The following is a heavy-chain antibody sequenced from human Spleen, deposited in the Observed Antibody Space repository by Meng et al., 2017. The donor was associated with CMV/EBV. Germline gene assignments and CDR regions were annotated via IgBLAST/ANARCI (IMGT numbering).Heavy chain of an antibody. CDR2: IKSKTDGGTT. CDR1: W. Sequence: WMSWVRQAPGKGLEWVGRIKSKTDGGTTDYAAPVKGRFTISRDDSKNTLYLQMNSLKTEDTAVYYCTTDRVRCSSTSCYTVGDWFDPWGQGTLVTVSS. V-gene: IGHV3-15*01. D-gene: IGHD2-2*02. CDR3: TTDRVRCSSTSCYTVGDWFDP. J-gene: IGHJ5*02.